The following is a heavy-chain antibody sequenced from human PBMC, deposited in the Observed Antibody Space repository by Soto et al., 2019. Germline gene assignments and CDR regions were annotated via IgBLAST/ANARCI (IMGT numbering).Heavy chain of an antibody. CDR2: IYYSGST. J-gene: IGHJ6*02. CDR3: ARVSITLIRGVIITPRDYYYYGMDV. V-gene: IGHV4-30-4*01. D-gene: IGHD3-10*01. Sequence: LSLTSTVSNGSISSGDYYFSWIRQPPGKGLEWIGYIYYSGSTYYNPSFKSRVTISLETSKNQFSLRLSSVTAADTAVYYCARVSITLIRGVIITPRDYYYYGMDVWGQGTTVT. CDR1: NGSISSGDYY.